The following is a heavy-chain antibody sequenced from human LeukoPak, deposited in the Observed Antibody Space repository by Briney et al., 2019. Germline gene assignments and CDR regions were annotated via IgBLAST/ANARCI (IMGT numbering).Heavy chain of an antibody. J-gene: IGHJ6*03. CDR2: MNPNSGNT. CDR1: GYTFTSYD. CDR3: ARGPRTLIVATMKYYYYYYYMDV. V-gene: IGHV1-8*03. D-gene: IGHD5-12*01. Sequence: ASVKVSCKASGYTFTSYDINWVRQATGQGLEWMGWMNPNSGNTSYAQKFQGRDTITRNTSTSTAYVELSSLRSEDTAVYYCARGPRTLIVATMKYYYYYYYMDVWGKGTTVTVSS.